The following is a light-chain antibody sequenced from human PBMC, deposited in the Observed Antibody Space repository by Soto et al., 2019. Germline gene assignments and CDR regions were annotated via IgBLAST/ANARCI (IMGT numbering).Light chain of an antibody. CDR1: SRDVGNYNY. V-gene: IGLV2-11*01. CDR2: EVT. J-gene: IGLJ2*01. CDR3: QSYDTSLSGVI. Sequence: QSALTQPRSVSGSPGQSVTISCTGTSRDVGNYNYFSWYQQHPGKRPKVIIREVTKWPSGVPDRFSGSKSGSTASLSISGLQAEDEADYYCQSYDTSLSGVIFGAGTKVTVL.